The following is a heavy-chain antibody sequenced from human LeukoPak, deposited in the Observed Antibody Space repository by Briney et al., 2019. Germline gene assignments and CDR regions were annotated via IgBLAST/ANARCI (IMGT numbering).Heavy chain of an antibody. V-gene: IGHV3-30*04. CDR3: ARDIAVAEDYFDY. Sequence: PGGSLRLSCAASGFTFSSYAMHWVRQAPGKGLEWVAVISYDGSNKYYADSVKGRFTISRDNSRNTLYLQMNSLRAEDTAVYYCARDIAVAEDYFDYRGQGTLVTVSS. J-gene: IGHJ4*02. CDR1: GFTFSSYA. CDR2: ISYDGSNK. D-gene: IGHD6-19*01.